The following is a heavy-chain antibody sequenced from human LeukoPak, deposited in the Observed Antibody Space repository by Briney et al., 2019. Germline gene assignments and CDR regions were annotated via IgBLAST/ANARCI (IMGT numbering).Heavy chain of an antibody. J-gene: IGHJ4*02. CDR1: GFTVSSNY. Sequence: PGGSLRLSCAASGFTVSSNYMSWVRQAPGKGLEWVSILYSGSSTYYAHSVKGRFTISRDTSRNPLYLQMNCLRAEDTAIYYCARARTYSSGWWYYFDYWGLGTLVTVSS. CDR2: LYSGSST. V-gene: IGHV3-66*01. CDR3: ARARTYSSGWWYYFDY. D-gene: IGHD6-19*01.